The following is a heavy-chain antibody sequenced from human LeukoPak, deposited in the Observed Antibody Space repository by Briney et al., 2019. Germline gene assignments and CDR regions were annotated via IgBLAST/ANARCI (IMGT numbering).Heavy chain of an antibody. CDR2: ISSSGSTI. Sequence: GGSLRLSCAASGFTFSDYYMSWIRQAPGEGLEWVSYISSSGSTIYYADSVKGRFTISRDNAKNSLYLQMNSLGAEDTAVYYCATCLCSYGVCYGECECFQHWGQGTLVTVAS. CDR3: ATCLCSYGVCYGECECFQH. D-gene: IGHD2-8*01. V-gene: IGHV3-11*01. CDR1: GFTFSDYY. J-gene: IGHJ1*01.